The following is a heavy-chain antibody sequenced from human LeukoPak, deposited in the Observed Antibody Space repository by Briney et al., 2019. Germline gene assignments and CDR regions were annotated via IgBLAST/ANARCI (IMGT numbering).Heavy chain of an antibody. CDR2: ISAYNGNT. D-gene: IGHD4-17*01. Sequence: ASVKVSCKASGYTFTNFGISWVRQAPGQGLEWMGWISAYNGNTNYAQRLQGRVTMATDTSTSTAYMELRSLRSDDTAVYYCARDRDYGDYNTQDLFVYWGQGTLVTVSS. J-gene: IGHJ4*02. CDR3: ARDRDYGDYNTQDLFVY. V-gene: IGHV1-18*01. CDR1: GYTFTNFG.